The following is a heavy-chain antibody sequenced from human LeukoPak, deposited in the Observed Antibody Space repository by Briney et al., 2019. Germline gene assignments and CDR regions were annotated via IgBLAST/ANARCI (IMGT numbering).Heavy chain of an antibody. V-gene: IGHV1-46*01. J-gene: IGHJ6*03. D-gene: IGHD2-2*01. CDR1: GYTFTSYY. CDR2: INPSGGST. CDR3: ARDLYCSSTSCTDYYYYYYMDV. Sequence: GASVKVSCKASGYTFTSYYMHWVRQAPGQGLEWMGIINPSGGSTSYAQKFQGRVTMTRDTSTSTVYMELSSLRSEDTAVYYCARDLYCSSTSCTDYYYYYYMDVWGKGTTVTVSS.